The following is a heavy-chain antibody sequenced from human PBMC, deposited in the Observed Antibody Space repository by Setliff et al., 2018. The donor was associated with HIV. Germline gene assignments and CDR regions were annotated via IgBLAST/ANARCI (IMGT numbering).Heavy chain of an antibody. CDR2: INRDESRK. CDR1: GFDFKNYW. CDR3: VGPDFEVPQGGH. J-gene: IGHJ1*01. D-gene: IGHD3-16*01. Sequence: VGSLRLSCAASGFDFKNYWMSWVRQGPGKGPEWVANINRDESRKSYVDSVKGRFTISRDNAKNSVYLQMNNLRDEDTAVYFCVGPDFEVPQGGHWGQGTLVTVSS. V-gene: IGHV3-7*03.